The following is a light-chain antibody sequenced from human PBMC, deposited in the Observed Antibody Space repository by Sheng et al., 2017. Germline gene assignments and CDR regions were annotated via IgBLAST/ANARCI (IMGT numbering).Light chain of an antibody. CDR2: DAS. CDR3: QQRSNWHPT. CDR1: QSVSSSY. Sequence: EIVLTQSPGTLSLSPGERATLSCRASQSVSSSYLAWYQQKPGQAPRLLIYDASSRATGIPARFRGSGPGTDFTLTISSLEPEDFAVYYCQQRSNWHPTFGGGTKIEIK. V-gene: IGKV3D-20*02. J-gene: IGKJ4*01.